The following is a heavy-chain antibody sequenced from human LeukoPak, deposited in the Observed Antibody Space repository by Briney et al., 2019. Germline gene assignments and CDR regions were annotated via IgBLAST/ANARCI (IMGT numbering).Heavy chain of an antibody. J-gene: IGHJ6*02. CDR2: IKQDGSEK. Sequence: PGGSLRLSCAASGFTFSSYWMSWVRQAPGKGLEWVANIKQDGSEKYYVDSVKGRFTISRDNAKNSLYLQMNSLRAEDTAVYYCAASTPAVYYYGMDVWGQGTTVTVSS. CDR1: GFTFSSYW. V-gene: IGHV3-7*03. CDR3: AASTPAVYYYGMDV.